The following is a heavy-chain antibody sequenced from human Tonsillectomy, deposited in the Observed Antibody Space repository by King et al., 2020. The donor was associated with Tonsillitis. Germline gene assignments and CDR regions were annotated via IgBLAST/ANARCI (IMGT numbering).Heavy chain of an antibody. Sequence: QLQESGPGLVKPSETLSLTCTVSVGSISTYFLCWIRQPPGRGLEWIGYIYYTWSTNYNPSLKSRVTISVYTSKNQFSLRLSSVTAADTAVYYCARDVGGNSDYWGQGTLVTVSS. V-gene: IGHV4-59*01. D-gene: IGHD4-23*01. CDR2: IYYTWST. J-gene: IGHJ4*02. CDR3: ARDVGGNSDY. CDR1: VGSISTYF.